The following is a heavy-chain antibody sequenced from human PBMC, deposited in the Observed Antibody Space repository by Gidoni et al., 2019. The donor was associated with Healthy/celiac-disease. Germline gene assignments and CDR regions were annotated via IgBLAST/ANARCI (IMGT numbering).Heavy chain of an antibody. CDR3: AKGDLMDV. CDR1: GFTFSSYG. Sequence: QVQLVESGGGGVQPGRSLRLSCAASGFTFSSYGMHWVRQAPGKGLEWVAVISYDGSNKYYADSVKGRFTISRDNSKNTLYLQMNSLRAEDTAVYYCAKGDLMDVWGKGTTVTVSS. V-gene: IGHV3-30*18. CDR2: ISYDGSNK. J-gene: IGHJ6*04.